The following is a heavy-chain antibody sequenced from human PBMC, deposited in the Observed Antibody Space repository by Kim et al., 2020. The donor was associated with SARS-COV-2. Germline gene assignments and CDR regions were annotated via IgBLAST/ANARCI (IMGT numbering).Heavy chain of an antibody. CDR1: GFTFSSYA. J-gene: IGHJ4*02. D-gene: IGHD3-10*01. CDR2: ISYDGSNK. Sequence: GGSLRLSCAASGFTFSSYAMHWVRQAPGKGLEWVAVISYDGSNKYYADSVKGRFTISRDNSKNTLYLQMNSLRAEDTAVYYCARDADYYGSGEQTSLGDYWGQGTLVTVSS. V-gene: IGHV3-30*04. CDR3: ARDADYYGSGEQTSLGDY.